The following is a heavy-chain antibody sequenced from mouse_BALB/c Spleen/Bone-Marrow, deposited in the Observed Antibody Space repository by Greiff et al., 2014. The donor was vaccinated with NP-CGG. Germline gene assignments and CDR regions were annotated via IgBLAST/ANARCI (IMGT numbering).Heavy chain of an antibody. J-gene: IGHJ2*01. D-gene: IGHD4-1*02. CDR2: IYPGSGST. Sequence: GSELVRPGASVKLSCKASGYTFTSYWMHWVKQRPGQGLEWIGNIYPGSGSTNYDEKFKSKATLTVDTSSSTAYMQLSSLTSEDSAVYYCTREGPTGTGGDYWGQGTTLTVAS. V-gene: IGHV1S22*01. CDR1: GYTFTSYW. CDR3: TREGPTGTGGDY.